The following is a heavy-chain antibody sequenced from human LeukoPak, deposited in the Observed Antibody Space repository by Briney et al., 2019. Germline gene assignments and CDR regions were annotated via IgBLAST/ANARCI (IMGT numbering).Heavy chain of an antibody. J-gene: IGHJ4*02. D-gene: IGHD6-13*01. CDR1: GGSISSYY. CDR3: ARGIEVFDY. CDR2: IYYSGST. V-gene: IGHV4-59*01. Sequence: SETLSLTCTVSGGSISSYYWSWIRQPPGKGLEWIGYIYYSGSTSYNPSLKSRVTISVDTSKNQFSLKLSSVTAADTAVYCCARGIEVFDYWGQGTLVTVSS.